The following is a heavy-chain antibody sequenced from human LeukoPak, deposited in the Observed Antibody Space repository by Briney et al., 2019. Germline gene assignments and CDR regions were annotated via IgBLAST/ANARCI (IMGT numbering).Heavy chain of an antibody. J-gene: IGHJ4*02. Sequence: GGSLRLSCAASGFTFSSYEMNWVRQAPGKGLEWVSYISSSGSTIYYADSVKGRFTISRDNSKNTLYLQMNSLRAEDTAVYYCAKDSVATVVTLFDYWGQGTLVTVSS. CDR2: ISSSGSTI. CDR3: AKDSVATVVTLFDY. CDR1: GFTFSSYE. V-gene: IGHV3-48*03. D-gene: IGHD5-12*01.